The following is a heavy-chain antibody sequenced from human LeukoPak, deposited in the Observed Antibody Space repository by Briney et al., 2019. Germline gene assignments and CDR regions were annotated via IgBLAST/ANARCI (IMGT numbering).Heavy chain of an antibody. CDR3: ARVVRGPYQLFDF. Sequence: PGGSLRLSCAASGFTVSTNYTSWVRHPPGKGLEWVSIIYSGGTTYFADSVKGRFTLSRDTSKNTLYLQMNSLRAEDTAVYYCARVVRGPYQLFDFWGQGTLVTVSS. CDR2: IYSGGTT. V-gene: IGHV3-66*01. CDR1: GFTVSTNY. J-gene: IGHJ4*02. D-gene: IGHD3-10*01.